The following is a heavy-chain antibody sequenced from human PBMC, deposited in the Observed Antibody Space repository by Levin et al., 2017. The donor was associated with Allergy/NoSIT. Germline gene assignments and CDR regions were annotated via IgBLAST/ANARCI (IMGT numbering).Heavy chain of an antibody. V-gene: IGHV4-39*01. D-gene: IGHD2-2*01. CDR2: IYYSGST. CDR1: GDSIGSRAFY. CDR3: ARRFAPSSNWDFDY. Sequence: SETLSLTCTVSGDSIGSRAFYWGWIRQPPGKGLEWVAGIYYSGSTYYNPSLKSRVTVSVDTSKNQFSLKLTSVTAADTAIYYCARRFAPSSNWDFDYWGPGTLVTVSS. J-gene: IGHJ4*02.